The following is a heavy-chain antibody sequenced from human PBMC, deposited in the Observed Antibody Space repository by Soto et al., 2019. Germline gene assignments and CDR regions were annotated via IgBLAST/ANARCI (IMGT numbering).Heavy chain of an antibody. Sequence: SQTLSLTCAISVDSVSNNSAAWNWIRQSPSRGLEWLGRTYYRSRWYNDYAVSVRSRITVNPDTSKNQFSLQLTSVTPEDTAVYYCAGTTSHYWYYMDVWGKGTTVTVSS. V-gene: IGHV6-1*01. J-gene: IGHJ6*03. D-gene: IGHD1-7*01. CDR1: VDSVSNNSAA. CDR3: AGTTSHYWYYMDV. CDR2: TYYRSRWYN.